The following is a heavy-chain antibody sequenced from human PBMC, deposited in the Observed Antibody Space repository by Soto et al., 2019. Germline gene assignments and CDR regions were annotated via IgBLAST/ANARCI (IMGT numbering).Heavy chain of an antibody. CDR2: ISSSSSYI. Sequence: EVQLVESGGGLVKPGGSLRLSCAASGFTFSSYNMNWVRQAPGKGLEWVSSISSSSSYIYYADSVKGRFTISRDNAKNSLYLQMNSLRAEDTAVYYCARPFVEEIFGVRYYYYYMDVWGKGTTVTVSS. CDR3: ARPFVEEIFGVRYYYYYMDV. J-gene: IGHJ6*03. CDR1: GFTFSSYN. D-gene: IGHD3-3*01. V-gene: IGHV3-21*01.